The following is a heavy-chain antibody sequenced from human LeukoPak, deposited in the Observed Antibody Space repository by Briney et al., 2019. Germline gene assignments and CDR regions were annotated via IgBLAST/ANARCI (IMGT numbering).Heavy chain of an antibody. J-gene: IGHJ4*02. CDR3: ARDTTLGYCSSTSCTDGRAGFGY. CDR2: ISAYNGNT. D-gene: IGHD2-2*01. CDR1: GYTFTSYG. V-gene: IGHV1-18*01. Sequence: ASVKVSCKASGYTFTSYGISWVRQAPGQGLEWMGWISAYNGNTNYAQKLQGRVTMTTDTSTSTAYMELRSLRSDDTAVYYCARDTTLGYCSSTSCTDGRAGFGYWGQGTLVTVSS.